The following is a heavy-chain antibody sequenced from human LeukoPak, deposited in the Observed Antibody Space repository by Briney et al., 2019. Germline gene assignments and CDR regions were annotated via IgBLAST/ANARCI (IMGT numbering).Heavy chain of an antibody. V-gene: IGHV3-30*03. CDR2: ISYDGSNK. CDR1: GFTFSSYG. CDR3: ATHYDFWSGYFDY. D-gene: IGHD3-3*01. J-gene: IGHJ4*02. Sequence: PEGSLRLSCAASGFTFSSYGMHWVRQAPGKGLEWVAVISYDGSNKYYADSVKGRFTISRDNSKNTLYLQMNSLRAEDTAVYYCATHYDFWSGYFDYWGQGTLVTVSS.